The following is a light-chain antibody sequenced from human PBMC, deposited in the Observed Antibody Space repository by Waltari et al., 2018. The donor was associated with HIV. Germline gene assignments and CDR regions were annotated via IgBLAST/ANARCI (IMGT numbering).Light chain of an antibody. CDR1: SSNLGAGYT. CDR3: QSYDSSLSGYV. Sequence: QSVLTQPPSVSGAPGQRVTISCTGSSSNLGAGYTVSWYRQLPGTAPKLLISTNTNRPSGAPDRFPGSKSGASGSLAITGLQADDEADYYCQSYDSSLSGYVFGTGTKVTVL. CDR2: TNT. J-gene: IGLJ1*01. V-gene: IGLV1-40*01.